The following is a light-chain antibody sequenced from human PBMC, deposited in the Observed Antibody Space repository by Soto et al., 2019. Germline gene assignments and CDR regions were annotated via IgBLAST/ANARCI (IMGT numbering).Light chain of an antibody. CDR3: SSYTSSSTLYV. CDR2: DVS. CDR1: SSDVGGYNY. V-gene: IGLV2-14*01. J-gene: IGLJ1*01. Sequence: QSALTQPASLSGSPGQSITISCTGTSSDVGGYNYVSWYQQQPGKAPKLMIYDVSNRPSGVSNRFSGSKSGNTASLTITGLQAEDEADYYCSSYTSSSTLYVFGTGTQVTVL.